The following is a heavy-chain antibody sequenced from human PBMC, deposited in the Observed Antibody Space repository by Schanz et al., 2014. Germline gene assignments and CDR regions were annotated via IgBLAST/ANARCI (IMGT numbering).Heavy chain of an antibody. Sequence: EVQLVESGGGLVKPGGSLRLSCAASGFTFSDYYMSWVRQAPGKGLEWVSVIYSGDNTYYADSVKGRFTISRDNSKNTLYLQMNSLRAEDTAVYYCARPIYDLWSGSFDYWGQGTLVTVSS. CDR3: ARPIYDLWSGSFDY. CDR1: GFTFSDYY. D-gene: IGHD3-3*01. V-gene: IGHV3-66*02. J-gene: IGHJ4*02. CDR2: IYSGDNT.